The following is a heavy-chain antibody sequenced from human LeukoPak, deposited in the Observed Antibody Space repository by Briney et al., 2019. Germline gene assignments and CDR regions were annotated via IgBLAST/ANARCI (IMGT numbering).Heavy chain of an antibody. J-gene: IGHJ4*02. CDR2: ISGSGGST. Sequence: GGSLRLSCAASGFTFSSYAMSWVRQAPGKGLEWVSAISGSGGSTYYADSVKGRFTVSRDNSKNTLYLQMNSLRAEDTAVYYCAKHLYYYDSSGYYDYWGQGTLVTVSS. CDR1: GFTFSSYA. V-gene: IGHV3-23*01. D-gene: IGHD3-22*01. CDR3: AKHLYYYDSSGYYDY.